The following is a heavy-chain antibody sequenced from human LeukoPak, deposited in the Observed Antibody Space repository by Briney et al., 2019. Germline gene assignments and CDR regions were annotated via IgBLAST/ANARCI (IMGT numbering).Heavy chain of an antibody. Sequence: GGSLRLSCAASGFTFSSYGMHWVRQAPGKGLEWVAFIRYDGSNKYYADSVKGRFTISRDNSKNTLYLQMNSLRAEDTAVYYCAKDFQRSSVGCSSYYYYYYMDVWGKGTTVTVSS. J-gene: IGHJ6*03. V-gene: IGHV3-30*02. D-gene: IGHD5-18*01. CDR1: GFTFSSYG. CDR3: AKDFQRSSVGCSSYYYYYYMDV. CDR2: IRYDGSNK.